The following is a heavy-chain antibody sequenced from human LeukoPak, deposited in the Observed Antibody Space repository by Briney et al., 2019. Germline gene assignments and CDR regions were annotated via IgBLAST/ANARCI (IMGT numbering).Heavy chain of an antibody. Sequence: SESLSLTCTAAVGSMSPYFWSWFRQPPGKGLKWIGYISYTGSTIYSPSLKSRVTISVDTSKNQFSLQLTSVTAADTAVYYCARDDYRGVTNFDPWGQGTLVTVSS. CDR2: ISYTGST. D-gene: IGHD3-10*01. V-gene: IGHV4-59*01. CDR3: ARDDYRGVTNFDP. CDR1: VGSMSPYF. J-gene: IGHJ5*02.